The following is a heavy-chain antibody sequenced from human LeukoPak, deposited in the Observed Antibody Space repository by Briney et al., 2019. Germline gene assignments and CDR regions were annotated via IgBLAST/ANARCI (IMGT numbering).Heavy chain of an antibody. D-gene: IGHD6-19*01. CDR2: IVPVFRSA. J-gene: IGHJ4*02. CDR1: GGSFSRYS. CDR3: AGPLSSFRGGWYDYFDF. Sequence: ASVKVSCKASGGSFSRYSISWVRQAPGQGLGWMGGIVPVFRSANYAQKFQGRVTITADESTTTAYMELSSLTSDDTAVYYCAGPLSSFRGGWYDYFDFWGQGTLVTVS. V-gene: IGHV1-69*13.